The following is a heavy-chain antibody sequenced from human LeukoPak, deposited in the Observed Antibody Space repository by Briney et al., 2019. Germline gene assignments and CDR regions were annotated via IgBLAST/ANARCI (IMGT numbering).Heavy chain of an antibody. CDR1: GFTFSSYG. CDR3: AKDASDTAMVIYYYFDY. Sequence: QTGGSLRLSCAASGFTFSSYGMHWVRQAPGKGLEWVAVISYDGSNKYYADSVKGRFTISRDNSKNTLYLQMNSLRAEDTAVYYCAKDASDTAMVIYYYFDYWGQGTLVTVSS. D-gene: IGHD5-18*01. V-gene: IGHV3-30*18. CDR2: ISYDGSNK. J-gene: IGHJ4*02.